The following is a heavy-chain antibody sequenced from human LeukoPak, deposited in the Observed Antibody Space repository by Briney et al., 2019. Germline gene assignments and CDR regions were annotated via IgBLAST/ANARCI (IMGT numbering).Heavy chain of an antibody. CDR1: GYAFTGDY. Sequence: ASVKVSCKASGYAFTGDYMHWVRQAPGQGLGWMGWISPNSGGTNYAQKFQGRVTMTRDTSISTAYMELSRLRSDDTAVYYCARGGSGPMTTVTSYYYYYYMDVWGKGTTVTISS. CDR3: ARGGSGPMTTVTSYYYYYYMDV. J-gene: IGHJ6*03. CDR2: ISPNSGGT. V-gene: IGHV1-2*02. D-gene: IGHD4-17*01.